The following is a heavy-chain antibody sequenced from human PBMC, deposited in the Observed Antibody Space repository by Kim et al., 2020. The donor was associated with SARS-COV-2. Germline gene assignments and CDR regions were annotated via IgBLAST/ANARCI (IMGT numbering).Heavy chain of an antibody. D-gene: IGHD2-2*01. V-gene: IGHV3-21*01. CDR3: ARAPPGRYCSSTSCYLVY. J-gene: IGHJ4*02. CDR1: GFTFSSYS. Sequence: GGSLRLSCAASGFTFSSYSMNWVRQAPGKGLEWVSSISSSSSYIYYADSVKGRFTISRDNAKNSLYLQMNSLRAEDTAVYYCARAPPGRYCSSTSCYLVYWGQGTLVTVSS. CDR2: ISSSSSYI.